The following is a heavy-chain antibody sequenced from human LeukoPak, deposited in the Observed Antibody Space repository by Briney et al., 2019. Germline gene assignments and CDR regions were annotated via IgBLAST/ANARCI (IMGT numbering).Heavy chain of an antibody. Sequence: GGSLRLSCAASGFTFSSYSMNWVRQAPGKGLERVSYISSSSSTIYYADSVKGRFTISRDNAKNSLYLQMNSLRAEDTAVYYCAKLGVTTPVDYWGQGTLVTVSS. CDR2: ISSSSSTI. J-gene: IGHJ4*02. D-gene: IGHD4-17*01. CDR1: GFTFSSYS. CDR3: AKLGVTTPVDY. V-gene: IGHV3-48*01.